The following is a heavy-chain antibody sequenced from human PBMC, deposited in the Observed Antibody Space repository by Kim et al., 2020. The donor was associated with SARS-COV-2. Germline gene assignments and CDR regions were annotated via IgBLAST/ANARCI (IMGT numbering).Heavy chain of an antibody. CDR1: GGSISSGGYY. CDR2: IYYTGST. D-gene: IGHD6-13*01. CDR3: VRDDDTSSFPN. Sequence: SETLSLTCTVSGGSISSGGYYWSWIRQLPGKGLEWIGYIYYTGSTYYNPSLKGRVSISIDTSKNQFSLKLSSVTAADTAVYYCVRDDDTSSFPNWGQGTL. J-gene: IGHJ4*02. V-gene: IGHV4-31*03.